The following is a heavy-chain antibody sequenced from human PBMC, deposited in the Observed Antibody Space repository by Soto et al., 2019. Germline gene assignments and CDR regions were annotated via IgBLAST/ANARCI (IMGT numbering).Heavy chain of an antibody. J-gene: IGHJ6*02. CDR3: AKDGASGSYPPYYYFGMDV. V-gene: IGHV3-23*01. CDR2: VSGSAGNA. Sequence: EVQLLESGGGLVQPGGSLRLSCAASGFTFSSYAMSWVRQAPGKGLEWVSVVSGSAGNAYYADSVKGRFSISRDNSKNTLRLQMNSLRADDTAVHYCAKDGASGSYPPYYYFGMDVWGQGTTVTVSS. CDR1: GFTFSSYA. D-gene: IGHD1-26*01.